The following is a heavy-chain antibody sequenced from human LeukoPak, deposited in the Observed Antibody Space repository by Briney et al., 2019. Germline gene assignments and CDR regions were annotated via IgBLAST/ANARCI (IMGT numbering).Heavy chain of an antibody. CDR1: GYTFTSYY. CDR2: INPSGGST. Sequence: ASVKVSCKASGYTFTSYYMHWVRQAPGQGLEWKGIINPSGGSTSYAQKFQGRVTMTRDTSTSTVYMELSSLRSEDTAVYYCARDSSIAVAGTGGEYFDYWGQGTLVTVSS. V-gene: IGHV1-46*01. J-gene: IGHJ4*02. CDR3: ARDSSIAVAGTGGEYFDY. D-gene: IGHD6-19*01.